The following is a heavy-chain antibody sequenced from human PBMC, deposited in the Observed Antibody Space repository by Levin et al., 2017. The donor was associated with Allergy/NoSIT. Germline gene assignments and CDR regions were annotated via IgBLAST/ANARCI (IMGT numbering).Heavy chain of an antibody. CDR1: GFTFSSYS. CDR3: ARQSGFNWYFDL. Sequence: GESLKISCAASGFTFSSYSMNWVRQAPGKGLEWVSSISSSSSYIYYADSVKGRFTISRDNAKNSLYLQMNSLRAEDTAVYYCARQSGFNWYFDLWGRGTLVTVSS. CDR2: ISSSSSYI. V-gene: IGHV3-21*01. J-gene: IGHJ2*01.